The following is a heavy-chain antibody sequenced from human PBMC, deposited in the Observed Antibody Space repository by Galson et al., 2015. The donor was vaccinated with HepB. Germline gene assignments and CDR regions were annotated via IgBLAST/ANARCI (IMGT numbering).Heavy chain of an antibody. CDR2: INRDGSRT. CDR3: ARGSAWIAAAGTLDY. Sequence: SLRLSCAASGFTFSSYWMHWVRQAPGKGLVWVSRINRDGSRTTYADSVKGRFTNSRDNAKNTLYAQMNSLRAEDTAAYYCARGSAWIAAAGTLDYWGQGTLVTVSS. D-gene: IGHD6-13*01. V-gene: IGHV3-74*01. CDR1: GFTFSSYW. J-gene: IGHJ4*02.